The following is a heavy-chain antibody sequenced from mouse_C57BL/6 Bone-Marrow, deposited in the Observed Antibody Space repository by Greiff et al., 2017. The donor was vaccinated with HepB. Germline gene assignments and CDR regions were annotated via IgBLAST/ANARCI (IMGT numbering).Heavy chain of an antibody. Sequence: EVHLVESGGGLVKPGGSLKLSCAASGFTFSSYAMSWVRQTPEKRLEWVATISDGGSYTYYPDNVKGRFTISRDNAKNNLYLQMSHLKSEDTAMYYCARERGYYDGSSYVYYAMDYWGQGASVTVSS. J-gene: IGHJ4*01. D-gene: IGHD1-1*01. CDR1: GFTFSSYA. CDR3: ARERGYYDGSSYVYYAMDY. CDR2: ISDGGSYT. V-gene: IGHV5-4*01.